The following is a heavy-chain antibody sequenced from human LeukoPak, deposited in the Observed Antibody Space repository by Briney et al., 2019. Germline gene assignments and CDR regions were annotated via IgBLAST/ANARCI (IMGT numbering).Heavy chain of an antibody. Sequence: TSETLSLTCSVSGGSIKYYYWTWIRQSPGEGLEWIGHIYYNGTTRYKPSLKSRVTISVDKSKNQFPLKLTSVTAADTAVYYCARLTPTTLSLYYYYMDVWGKGTTVTVSS. CDR2: IYYNGTT. V-gene: IGHV4-59*12. CDR3: ARLTPTTLSLYYYYMDV. D-gene: IGHD2/OR15-2a*01. J-gene: IGHJ6*03. CDR1: GGSIKYYY.